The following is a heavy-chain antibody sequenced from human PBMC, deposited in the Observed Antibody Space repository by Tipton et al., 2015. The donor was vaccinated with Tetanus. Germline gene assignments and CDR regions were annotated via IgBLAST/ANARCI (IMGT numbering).Heavy chain of an antibody. Sequence: TLSLTCTDSGGSIXSYXXXXXXXXXXXGLEWIGYIYYGWNTNYHPXXRSRVTISVDTSKNQFSLRLSSVTAADPAVYYCARHNRVLWFGELSDAFDIWGQGTMVTVSS. J-gene: IGHJ3*02. D-gene: IGHD3-10*01. V-gene: IGHV4-59*08. CDR1: GGSIXSYX. CDR2: IYYGWNT. CDR3: ARHNRVLWFGELSDAFDI.